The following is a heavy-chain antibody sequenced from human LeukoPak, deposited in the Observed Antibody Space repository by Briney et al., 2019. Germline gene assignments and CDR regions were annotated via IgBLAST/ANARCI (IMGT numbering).Heavy chain of an antibody. CDR2: IYPGDSDT. J-gene: IGHJ4*02. CDR1: GYSFTSYW. D-gene: IGHD6-13*01. CDR3: ASLSYSSSWYYFDY. V-gene: IGHV5-51*01. Sequence: GESLKISFKGSGYSFTSYWIGWVRQMPGKGLEWMGIIYPGDSDTRYSPSFQGQVTISADKSISTAYLQWGSLKASDTAMYYCASLSYSSSWYYFDYWGQGTLVTVSS.